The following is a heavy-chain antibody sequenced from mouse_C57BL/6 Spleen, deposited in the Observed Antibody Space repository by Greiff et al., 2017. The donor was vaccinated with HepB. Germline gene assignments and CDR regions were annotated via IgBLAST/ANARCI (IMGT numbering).Heavy chain of an antibody. CDR1: GFNIKDYY. CDR2: IVPEDGDT. CDR3: TTWGTTVVEEAWFAY. D-gene: IGHD1-1*01. J-gene: IGHJ3*01. V-gene: IGHV14-1*01. Sequence: VQLKESGAELVRPGASVKLSCTASGFNIKDYYMHWVKQRPEQGLEWIGRIVPEDGDTEYAPKFQGKATMTADTSSNTAYLQLSSLTSEDTAVYYCTTWGTTVVEEAWFAYWGQGTLVTVSA.